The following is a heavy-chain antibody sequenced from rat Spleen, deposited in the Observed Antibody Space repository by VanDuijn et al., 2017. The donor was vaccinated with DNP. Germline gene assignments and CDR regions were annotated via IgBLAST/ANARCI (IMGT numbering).Heavy chain of an antibody. CDR2: ISYEGGNT. V-gene: IGHV5-20*01. D-gene: IGHD5-1*01. J-gene: IGHJ2*01. Sequence: EVQLVESGGGLVQPGRSLKLSCAASGFTFSDYYMAWVRQAPTKGLEWVASISYEGGNTYYRDSVKGRFTISRDNARSSLYLQMDSLRSEDTATYYCTIRAGSFDYWGQGVMVTVSS. CDR3: TIRAGSFDY. CDR1: GFTFSDYY.